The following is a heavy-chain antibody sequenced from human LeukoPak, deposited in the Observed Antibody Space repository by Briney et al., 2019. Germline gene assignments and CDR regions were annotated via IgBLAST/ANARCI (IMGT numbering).Heavy chain of an antibody. CDR1: GFTFSDYY. J-gene: IGHJ4*02. CDR2: ISSSGSTI. V-gene: IGHV3-11*01. CDR3: ARGTYYYDSSGQVDY. D-gene: IGHD3-22*01. Sequence: GGSLRLSCVASGFTFSDYYMSWVRQAPGKGLEWVSYISSSGSTIYYADSVKGRFTISRDNAKNSLYLQMNSLRSEDTAVYYCARGTYYYDSSGQVDYWGQGTLVTVSS.